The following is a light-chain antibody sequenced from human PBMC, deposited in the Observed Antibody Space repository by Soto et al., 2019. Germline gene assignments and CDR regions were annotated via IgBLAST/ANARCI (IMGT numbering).Light chain of an antibody. J-gene: IGLJ2*01. CDR1: SSNIGAGYD. CDR3: QVWDSSSDHV. Sequence: QAVVTQPPSVSGAPGQRVTISCTGSSSNIGAGYDVHWYQQLPGTAPKLLIYGNSNRPSGVPDRFSGSKSGTSASLAITGLQAEDEADYYCQVWDSSSDHVFGGGTKLTVL. V-gene: IGLV1-40*01. CDR2: GNS.